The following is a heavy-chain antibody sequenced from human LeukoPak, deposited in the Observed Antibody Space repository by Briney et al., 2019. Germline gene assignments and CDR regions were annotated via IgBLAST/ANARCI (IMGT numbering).Heavy chain of an antibody. Sequence: SETLSLTCAVYGGSFSGYYWSWIRQPPGKGLEWIGEINHSGSTNYNPSLKSRVTISVDTSKNQFSLKLSSVTAADTAVYYCARDNYYYDSSGYYEYFDYWGQGTLVTVSS. J-gene: IGHJ4*02. V-gene: IGHV4-34*01. D-gene: IGHD3-22*01. CDR2: INHSGST. CDR3: ARDNYYYDSSGYYEYFDY. CDR1: GGSFSGYY.